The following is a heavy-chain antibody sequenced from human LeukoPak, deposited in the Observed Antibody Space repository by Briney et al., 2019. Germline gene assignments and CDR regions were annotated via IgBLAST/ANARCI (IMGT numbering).Heavy chain of an antibody. J-gene: IGHJ4*02. CDR3: APESSGWYGSGY. CDR1: GGTFSSYT. V-gene: IGHV1-69*02. Sequence: SVNVSCKVSGGTFSSYTISWVRQAPGQGLEWVGRIIPILGIANYAQKFQGRVTITADKSTSTAYMELSSLRSEDTAVYYCAPESSGWYGSGYWGQGTLVTVSS. CDR2: IIPILGIA. D-gene: IGHD6-19*01.